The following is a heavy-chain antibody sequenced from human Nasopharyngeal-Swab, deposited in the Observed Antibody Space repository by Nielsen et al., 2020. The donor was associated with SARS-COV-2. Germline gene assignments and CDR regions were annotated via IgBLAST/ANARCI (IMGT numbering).Heavy chain of an antibody. V-gene: IGHV3-48*02. CDR1: GFTFSSFS. Sequence: GGSLRLSCEASGFTFSSFSMNWVRLAPGKGLEWLSYISGSSPKIQYADSVRGRFTISRDHAKNSLYLQMNSLRDEDTAVYFCARDHGWAFDFWGQGALVSVSS. J-gene: IGHJ4*02. CDR2: ISGSSPKI. D-gene: IGHD6-19*01. CDR3: ARDHGWAFDF.